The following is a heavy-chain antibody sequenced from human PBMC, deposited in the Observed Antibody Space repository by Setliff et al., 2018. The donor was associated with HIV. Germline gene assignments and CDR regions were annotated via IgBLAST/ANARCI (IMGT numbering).Heavy chain of an antibody. D-gene: IGHD2-15*01. CDR3: SRVQWVVAALEDFYYMDV. V-gene: IGHV3-15*01. CDR2: IKSKTDGGTT. Sequence: GGSLRLSCAASGFTFSNAWMSWVRQAPGKGLEWVGRIKSKTDGGTTDYVAPVKGSFTISRDDSKSIAYLQMNSLKAEDTAVYYCSRVQWVVAALEDFYYMDVWGKGTTVTVSS. J-gene: IGHJ6*03. CDR1: GFTFSNAW.